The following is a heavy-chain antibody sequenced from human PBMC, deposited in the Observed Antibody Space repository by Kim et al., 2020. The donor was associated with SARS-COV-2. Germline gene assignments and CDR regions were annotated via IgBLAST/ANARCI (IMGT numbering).Heavy chain of an antibody. J-gene: IGHJ4*02. Sequence: GGSLRLSCAASGFTFSSYSMNWVRQAPGKGLEWVSSISSSSSYIYYADSVKGRFTISRDNAKNSLYLQMNSLRAEDTAVYYCAREGSIAVAGTRPFVYWGQGTLVTVSS. CDR3: AREGSIAVAGTRPFVY. CDR1: GFTFSSYS. V-gene: IGHV3-21*01. CDR2: ISSSSSYI. D-gene: IGHD6-19*01.